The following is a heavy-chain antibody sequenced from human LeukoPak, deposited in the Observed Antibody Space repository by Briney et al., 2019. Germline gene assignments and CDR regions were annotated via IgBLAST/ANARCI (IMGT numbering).Heavy chain of an antibody. CDR1: GYIFTKSG. V-gene: IGHV1-18*01. J-gene: IGHJ4*02. CDR3: ATGLRDGYNI. CDR2: ISGYNGNS. D-gene: IGHD5-24*01. Sequence: ASVKVSCKASGYIFTKSGINWVRQAPGQGLEWLGWISGYNGNSNYAQKFQGRVTMTEDTSTDTAYMELSSLRSEDTAVYYCATGLRDGYNIWGQGTLATVSS.